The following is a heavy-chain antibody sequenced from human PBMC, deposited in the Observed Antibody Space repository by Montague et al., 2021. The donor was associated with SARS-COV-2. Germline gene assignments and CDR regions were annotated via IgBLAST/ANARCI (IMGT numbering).Heavy chain of an antibody. D-gene: IGHD3-9*01. CDR3: ARTGLGDYDILTGYTVNAFDI. V-gene: IGHV4-59*01. CDR2: IFYSGST. CDR1: GGSISSYY. J-gene: IGHJ3*02. Sequence: SETRSLTCTVSGGSISSYYWSWIRQPPGKGLEWIGYIFYSGSTNYNPSLKSRVTISVDTSKNQFSLKLSSVTAADTAVYYCARTGLGDYDILTGYTVNAFDIWGQGTMVTVSS.